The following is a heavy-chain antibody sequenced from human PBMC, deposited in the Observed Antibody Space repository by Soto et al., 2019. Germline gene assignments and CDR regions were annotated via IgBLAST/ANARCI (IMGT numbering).Heavy chain of an antibody. CDR2: IIPIFGTA. CDR1: GGTFSSYA. D-gene: IGHD3-3*01. J-gene: IGHJ6*02. CDR3: ARLPGRYDFWSGYYTDYYYGMDV. Sequence: SVKVSCKAAGGTFSSYAISWVRQAPGQGLEWMGGIIPIFGTANYAQKFQGRVTITADESTSTAYMELNSLRSEDTAVYYCARLPGRYDFWSGYYTDYYYGMDVWGQGTTVTVSS. V-gene: IGHV1-69*13.